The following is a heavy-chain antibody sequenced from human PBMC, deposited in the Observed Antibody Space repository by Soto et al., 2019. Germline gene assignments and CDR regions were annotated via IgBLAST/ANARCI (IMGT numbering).Heavy chain of an antibody. D-gene: IGHD6-19*01. Sequence: QVQLQESGPGLVKPSQTLSLTCTVSGGSISRGGYYWSWIRQHPGQGLEWIGYIYYSGSTYYNPSLKSRVTISVDTSKNQFSVKLSSVTAADTAVYFCAKSRLEQYFFDYWGQGTLVTVSS. CDR2: IYYSGST. V-gene: IGHV4-31*03. CDR3: AKSRLEQYFFDY. CDR1: GGSISRGGYY. J-gene: IGHJ4*02.